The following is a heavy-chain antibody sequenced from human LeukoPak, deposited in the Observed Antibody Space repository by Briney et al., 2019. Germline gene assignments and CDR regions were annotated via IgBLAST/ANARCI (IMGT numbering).Heavy chain of an antibody. V-gene: IGHV3-21*01. CDR1: GFTFSSYS. Sequence: GGALRLSCAAPGFTFSSYSMKWVRQAPGKGLEWVSYINSSSSNIYYADSVKGRFTISRENAKNSLYLQMNSLRAEDTAVYYCARVVPGTGFFYWGQGTLVTVSS. CDR3: ARVVPGTGFFY. J-gene: IGHJ4*02. D-gene: IGHD2-8*02. CDR2: INSSSSNI.